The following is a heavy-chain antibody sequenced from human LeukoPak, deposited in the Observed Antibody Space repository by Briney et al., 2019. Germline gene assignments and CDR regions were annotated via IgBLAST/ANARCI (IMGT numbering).Heavy chain of an antibody. D-gene: IGHD3-22*01. CDR2: INGSGGST. CDR1: GFTFSSYA. Sequence: GGSLTLSCAASGFTFSSYAMTWVRQAPGKGLEWVSGINGSGGSTYYADSVKGRFTISRDNSRNTLYVQMNSLRAEDTAVYYCAKSDYYDSSGYYYGSDYWGQGTLVTVSS. V-gene: IGHV3-23*01. J-gene: IGHJ4*02. CDR3: AKSDYYDSSGYYYGSDY.